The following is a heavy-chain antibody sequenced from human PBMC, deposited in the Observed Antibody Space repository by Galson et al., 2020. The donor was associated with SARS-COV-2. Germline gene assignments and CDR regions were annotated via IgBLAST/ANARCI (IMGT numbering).Heavy chain of an antibody. CDR1: GASIRSGSYH. D-gene: IGHD3-3*01. Sequence: SETLSLTCTVSGASIRSGSYHWSWIRQPAGKGLESIGRIYTSGNTNYNPSLKSRVTISLDTSKNQFSLRLRSVTAADTAVYYCARGEFFEFNYYGMDVWGQGTTVTVSS. CDR2: IYTSGNT. J-gene: IGHJ6*02. V-gene: IGHV4-61*02. CDR3: ARGEFFEFNYYGMDV.